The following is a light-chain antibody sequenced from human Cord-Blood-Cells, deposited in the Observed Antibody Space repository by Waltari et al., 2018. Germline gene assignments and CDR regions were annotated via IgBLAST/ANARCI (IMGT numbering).Light chain of an antibody. CDR3: SSYTSSSTLV. CDR1: SSDVGGYNY. J-gene: IGLJ1*01. CDR2: DVS. Sequence: QSALTHPASVSGSPGQSITNSCPGNSSDVGGYNYVSWYQQHPGKSPKLMISDVSKRPSGFSNRFSGSKSGNTASLTISGLQAEDEADYYCSSYTSSSTLVFGTGTKVTVL. V-gene: IGLV2-14*01.